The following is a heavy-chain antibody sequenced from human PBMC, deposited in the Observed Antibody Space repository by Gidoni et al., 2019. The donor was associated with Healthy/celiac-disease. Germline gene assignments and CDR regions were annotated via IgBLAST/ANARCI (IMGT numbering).Heavy chain of an antibody. CDR1: GYTFTGYY. D-gene: IGHD6-6*01. J-gene: IGHJ4*02. Sequence: QLLQSGAEVKKPGASVRVSCQASGYTFTGYYMHWVRQAPGQGLEWMGRINPNSGGTNYEQKFQGSGTMTRDTSVSTAYMELSRLRSDDTAVYYCARHLSSSSDWGQGPLVTVSS. V-gene: IGHV1-2*06. CDR3: ARHLSSSSD. CDR2: INPNSGGT.